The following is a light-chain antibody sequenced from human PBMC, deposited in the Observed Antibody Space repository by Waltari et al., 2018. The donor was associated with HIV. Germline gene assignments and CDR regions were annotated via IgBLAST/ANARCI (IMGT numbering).Light chain of an antibody. CDR2: DDI. CDR3: QVWDTISDHWV. CDR1: KIGPKS. J-gene: IGLJ3*02. V-gene: IGLV3-21*04. Sequence: YVLTQEPSESVAPGTTATFRCRGEKIGPKSVSWYQQKPGQAPRLVISDDINRPSGIPDRFSGHNSGNTATLTISRVETGDEAVYYCQVWDTISDHWVFGGGTRLTVL.